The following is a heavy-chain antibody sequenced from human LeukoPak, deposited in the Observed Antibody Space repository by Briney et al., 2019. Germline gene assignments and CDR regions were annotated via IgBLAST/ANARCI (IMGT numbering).Heavy chain of an antibody. CDR1: GFIFSTHG. D-gene: IGHD3-16*01. Sequence: GGSLRLSCAASGFIFSTHGMYWVRQAPGKGLEWVAFIRHDGSIKNYADSVKGRSTISRDNSKNTLYLQMNSLRAEDTAVYYCAKDSLADIDYWGQGTLVTVSS. CDR2: IRHDGSIK. V-gene: IGHV3-30*02. J-gene: IGHJ4*02. CDR3: AKDSLADIDY.